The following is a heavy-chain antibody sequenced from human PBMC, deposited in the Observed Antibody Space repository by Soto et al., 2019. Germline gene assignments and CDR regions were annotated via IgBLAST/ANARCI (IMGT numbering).Heavy chain of an antibody. D-gene: IGHD5-18*01. CDR2: ISYDGSNK. CDR3: AKDSFLRDTAMSDY. V-gene: IGHV3-30*18. J-gene: IGHJ4*02. Sequence: PGGSLRLSCAASGFTFSSYGMHWVRQAPGKGLEWVAVISYDGSNKYYADSVKGRFTISRDNSKNTLYLQMNSLRAEDAAVYYCAKDSFLRDTAMSDYWGQGTLVTVSS. CDR1: GFTFSSYG.